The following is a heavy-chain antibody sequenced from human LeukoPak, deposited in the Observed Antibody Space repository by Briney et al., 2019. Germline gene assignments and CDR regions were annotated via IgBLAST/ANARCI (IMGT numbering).Heavy chain of an antibody. CDR1: GFTFSSYA. D-gene: IGHD2-21*02. J-gene: IGHJ4*02. CDR3: ARENRGAYCGGDCYHFDY. CDR2: ISYDGSNK. Sequence: PGGSLRLSCAASGFTFSSYAMHWVRQAPGKGLEWVAVISYDGSNKYYADSVKGRFTISRDNSKNTLYLQMNSLRAEDTAVYYCARENRGAYCGGDCYHFDYWGQGTLVTVSS. V-gene: IGHV3-30-3*01.